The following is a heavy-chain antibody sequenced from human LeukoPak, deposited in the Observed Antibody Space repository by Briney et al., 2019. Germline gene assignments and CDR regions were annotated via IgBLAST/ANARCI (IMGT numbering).Heavy chain of an antibody. CDR1: GFSVSTDF. Sequence: QPGGSLRLSCAASGFSVSTDFMIWVRQAPGKGLEWVSSIYNDGRTYYADSVKGRLTISRDNSKNTLYLQMNSLRAEDTAVYYCARDLEDSSPFGAFDMWGQGTMVTVSS. CDR2: IYNDGRT. CDR3: ARDLEDSSPFGAFDM. D-gene: IGHD3-22*01. V-gene: IGHV3-53*01. J-gene: IGHJ3*02.